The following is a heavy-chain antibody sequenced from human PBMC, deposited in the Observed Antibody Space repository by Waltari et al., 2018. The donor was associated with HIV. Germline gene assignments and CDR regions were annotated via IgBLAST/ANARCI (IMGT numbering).Heavy chain of an antibody. V-gene: IGHV4-59*11. CDR1: GGSISSHY. CDR2: IDESGST. D-gene: IGHD3-10*01. Sequence: QVQLQESGPGLVKPSETLLLTCTVPGGSISSHYWRWILQPPGKGLECIGYIDESGSTNYNPSLKSRVTIAVDTSKKQISLKLSSVTAADTAVYYCARDFPFSHYYGSGSYFGSDYWGQGTQVTVSS. CDR3: ARDFPFSHYYGSGSYFGSDY. J-gene: IGHJ4*02.